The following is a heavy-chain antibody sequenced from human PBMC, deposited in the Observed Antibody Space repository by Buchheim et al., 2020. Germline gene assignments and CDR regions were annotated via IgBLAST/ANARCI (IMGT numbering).Heavy chain of an antibody. J-gene: IGHJ5*02. D-gene: IGHD2-15*01. CDR3: AREVVVAQRYDHRLDP. CDR2: IHNSGGT. Sequence: QLQLQESGPGLVTPSETLSLTCTVSGDSISNSNFYGGWIRPPPGQGLAWLVSIHNSGGTSYRPSLRSRVPISVDTSNNPFSLKLSSVTAAETAVYYCAREVVVAQRYDHRLDPWGQGTL. V-gene: IGHV4-39*02. CDR1: GDSISNSNFY.